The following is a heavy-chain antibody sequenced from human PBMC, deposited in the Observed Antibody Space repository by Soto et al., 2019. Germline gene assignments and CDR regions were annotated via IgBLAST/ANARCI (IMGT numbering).Heavy chain of an antibody. CDR1: GYTFSRYD. J-gene: IGHJ4*01. CDR2: LNPNSGDT. Sequence: SVKLSCKSSGYTFSRYDINWVRQATGQGLEWMGWLNPNSGDTGYAQKFQGRVTLTRNTSINTAYIELSSLTSDDTAGYYFATSGVGCYLYWG. CDR3: ATSGVGCYLY. V-gene: IGHV1-8*01. D-gene: IGHD6-19*01.